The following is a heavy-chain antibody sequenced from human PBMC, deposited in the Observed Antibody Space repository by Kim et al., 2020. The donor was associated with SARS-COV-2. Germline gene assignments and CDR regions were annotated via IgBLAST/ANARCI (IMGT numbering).Heavy chain of an antibody. CDR3: VRHTNSWLFSMDV. D-gene: IGHD6-13*01. CDR1: GGSISGYY. V-gene: IGHV4-59*08. CDR2: IYYSGTT. J-gene: IGHJ6*02. Sequence: SETLSLTCTASGGSISGYYWSWFRQPPGKGLEWFGQIYYSGTTSYNPSLKSRVTISVDTSKNQISLKLSSVTAADTAVYYCVRHTNSWLFSMDVWGQGPT.